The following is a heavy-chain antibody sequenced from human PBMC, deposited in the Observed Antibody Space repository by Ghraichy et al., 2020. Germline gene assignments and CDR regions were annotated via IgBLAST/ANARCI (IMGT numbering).Heavy chain of an antibody. V-gene: IGHV1-8*01. CDR2: MNPNSGNT. CDR3: ARSQFGSGSYHDY. Sequence: ASVKVSCKASGYTFTSYDINWVRQATGQGLEWMGWMNPNSGNTGYAQKFQDRVSMTRKTSTSTAYMELSHLYSEETAVYFCARSQFGSGSYHDYWGQGTLVTVSS. D-gene: IGHD3-10*01. CDR1: GYTFTSYD. J-gene: IGHJ4*02.